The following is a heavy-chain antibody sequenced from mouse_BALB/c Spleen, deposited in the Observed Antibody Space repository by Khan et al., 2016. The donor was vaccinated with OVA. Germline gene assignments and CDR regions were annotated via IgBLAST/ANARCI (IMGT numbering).Heavy chain of an antibody. CDR1: GYSITSDYA. CDR2: ISYNGNT. J-gene: IGHJ2*01. D-gene: IGHD1-1*01. V-gene: IGHV3-2*02. Sequence: EVQLVESGPGLVKPSQSLSLICTVTGYSITSDYAWNWIRQFPGNKLEWMGFISYNGNTKYNPSLKSRISITRDTSKNQFFLQLNSVTTEDTATYYCARVYGGDFDYWGQGTTLTVSS. CDR3: ARVYGGDFDY.